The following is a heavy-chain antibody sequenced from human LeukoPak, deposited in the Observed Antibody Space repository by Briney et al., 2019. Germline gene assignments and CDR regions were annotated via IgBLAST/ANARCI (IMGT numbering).Heavy chain of an antibody. D-gene: IGHD6-13*01. CDR1: GFTFSSYS. Sequence: GGSLRLSCSASGFTFSSYSMNWVRQAPGKGLEWISSISSSSSYIYYADSVKGRFTISRDNSKNTVYLQVNSLRDGDTAIYYCARDHKGYRSTSGGIDVWGRGTTVTVSS. CDR2: ISSSSSYI. CDR3: ARDHKGYRSTSGGIDV. V-gene: IGHV3-21*01. J-gene: IGHJ6*02.